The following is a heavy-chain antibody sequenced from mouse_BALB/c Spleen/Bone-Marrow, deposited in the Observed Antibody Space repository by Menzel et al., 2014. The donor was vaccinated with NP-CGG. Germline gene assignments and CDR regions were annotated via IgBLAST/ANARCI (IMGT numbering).Heavy chain of an antibody. CDR3: AGSYYGSTFDN. D-gene: IGHD1-1*01. CDR2: INSYGGST. Sequence: DVMLVESGGGLVKLGGSLKLSCAASGFTFSSYYMSWARQTPEKRLELVAAINSYGGSTYYPGTVKGRFTISRDNAKNTLYLQMSSLKSEDTALYYCAGSYYGSTFDNWGQGTTLTVSS. J-gene: IGHJ2*01. CDR1: GFTFSSYY. V-gene: IGHV5-6-2*01.